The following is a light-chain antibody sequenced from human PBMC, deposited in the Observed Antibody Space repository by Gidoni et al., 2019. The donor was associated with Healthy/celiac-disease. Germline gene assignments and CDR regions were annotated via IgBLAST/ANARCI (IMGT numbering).Light chain of an antibody. CDR1: QSVTSSQ. J-gene: IGKJ3*01. V-gene: IGKV3-20*01. Sequence: EIVFTQSPGTLSLSPGERATLSCRASQSVTSSQLAWYQQKPGQSPRFLIYGASARAPDTPDRVSGSGSGRDFTLTISRLEPEDFGVYYCHQYGSSPFTFGPGTKLDIK. CDR3: HQYGSSPFT. CDR2: GAS.